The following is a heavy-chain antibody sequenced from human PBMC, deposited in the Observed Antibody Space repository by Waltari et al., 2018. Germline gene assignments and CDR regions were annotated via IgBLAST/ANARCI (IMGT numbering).Heavy chain of an antibody. J-gene: IGHJ4*02. CDR3: APTAVSHDF. V-gene: IGHV3-21*01. D-gene: IGHD4-17*01. CDR1: S. Sequence: SWKGGRKAEGKGLDWVSCNSTRGRYIKFADSGKGRFTISRDSAKHSVYLQMNSLGAEDTAVYYCAPTAVSHDFWGQGTLVTVSS. CDR2: NSTRGRYI.